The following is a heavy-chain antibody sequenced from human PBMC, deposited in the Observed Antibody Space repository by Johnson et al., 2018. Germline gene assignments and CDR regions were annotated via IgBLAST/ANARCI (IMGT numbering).Heavy chain of an antibody. V-gene: IGHV4-59*01. Sequence: VQLQESGPGLVQPSETLSLTRIVSDGSISTYFWGWIRQAPGKGLEWRGSVHYRGSTNYNPTLKSRITMSLDTSKNHVFMKLTSVTAADTAVYYCARMGFDIVASYGMDVWGQGTTVIVSS. J-gene: IGHJ6*02. D-gene: IGHD5-12*01. CDR2: VHYRGST. CDR1: DGSISTYF. CDR3: ARMGFDIVASYGMDV.